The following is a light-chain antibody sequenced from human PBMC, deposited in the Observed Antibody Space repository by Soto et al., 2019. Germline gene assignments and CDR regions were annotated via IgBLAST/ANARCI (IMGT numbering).Light chain of an antibody. J-gene: IGLJ1*01. V-gene: IGLV2-8*01. CDR1: STDVGVYNY. Sequence: QSVLTQPPSASGSPGQSVTISCTGTSTDVGVYNYISWYQHHPGKGPKLIIYEVSERPSGVPDRFSGSKSGNTASLTVSGLQAEDEADSYCSSYPGSNNRGVFGSGTKVTVL. CDR2: EVS. CDR3: SSYPGSNNRGV.